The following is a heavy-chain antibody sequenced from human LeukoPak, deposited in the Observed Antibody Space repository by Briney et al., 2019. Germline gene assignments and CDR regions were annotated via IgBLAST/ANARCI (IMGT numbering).Heavy chain of an antibody. CDR2: IYTSGST. CDR1: GGSISSGSYY. V-gene: IGHV4-61*02. Sequence: SETLSLTCTVSGGSISSGSYYWSWIRQPAGKGLEWIGRIYTSGSTNYNPSLKSRVTISVDTSKNQFSLKLSSVTAADSGVYYCAREDTNGLCYTDWGQGTLVTVSS. D-gene: IGHD2-8*01. J-gene: IGHJ4*02. CDR3: AREDTNGLCYTD.